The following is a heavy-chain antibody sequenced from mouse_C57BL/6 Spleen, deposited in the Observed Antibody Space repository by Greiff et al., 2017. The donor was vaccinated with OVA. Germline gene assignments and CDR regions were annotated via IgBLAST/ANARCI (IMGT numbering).Heavy chain of an antibody. D-gene: IGHD2-1*01. CDR2: IDPETGGT. CDR3: TRRIYP. CDR1: GYTFTDYE. J-gene: IGHJ3*01. Sequence: VQLQQSGAELVRPGASVTLSCKASGYTFTDYEMHWVKQTPVHGLEWIGAIDPETGGTAYNQKFKGKAILTADKSSCTAYMELRSLTSEDSAVYYCTRRIYPWGQGTLVTVSA. V-gene: IGHV1-15*01.